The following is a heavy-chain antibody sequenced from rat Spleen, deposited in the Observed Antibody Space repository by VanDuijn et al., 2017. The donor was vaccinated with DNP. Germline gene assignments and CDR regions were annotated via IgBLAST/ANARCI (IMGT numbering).Heavy chain of an antibody. J-gene: IGHJ3*01. CDR2: ISPSGGST. Sequence: EVQLVESGGGLVQPGRSLKLSCAASGFTFTNYGMHWIRQAPTKGLEWVAYISPSGGSTYYRDSVKGRFTISRDNAKSTQYLKMDSRRSEDTATYYCATLETPLGWFAYWGQGTLVTVSS. CDR3: ATLETPLGWFAY. CDR1: GFTFTNYG. D-gene: IGHD3-5*01. V-gene: IGHV5-19*01.